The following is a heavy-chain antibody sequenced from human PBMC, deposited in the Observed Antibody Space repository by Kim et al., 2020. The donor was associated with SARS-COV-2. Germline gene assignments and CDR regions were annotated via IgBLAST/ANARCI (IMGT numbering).Heavy chain of an antibody. Sequence: KYNVDTVKGRFTIARDNAKNSLYLQMNSLRAEDTAVYYCAREDIAVAFDYWGQGTLVTVSS. D-gene: IGHD6-19*01. V-gene: IGHV3-7*01. CDR2: K. CDR3: AREDIAVAFDY. J-gene: IGHJ4*02.